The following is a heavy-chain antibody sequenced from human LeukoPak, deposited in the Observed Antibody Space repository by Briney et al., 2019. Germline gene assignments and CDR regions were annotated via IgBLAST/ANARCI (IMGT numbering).Heavy chain of an antibody. CDR3: AKVPHGDYAVDY. CDR1: GFTFSSDG. J-gene: IGHJ4*02. CDR2: ISYAGSNH. Sequence: RRTLRLSSAASGFTFSSDGMHWDRRAQGKGLEWVAVISYAGSNHYYAVSVQGRFTISRDNSKNTLYLQMNSLRAEDTAVYYCAKVPHGDYAVDYWGQGTLVTVSS. V-gene: IGHV3-30*18. D-gene: IGHD4-17*01.